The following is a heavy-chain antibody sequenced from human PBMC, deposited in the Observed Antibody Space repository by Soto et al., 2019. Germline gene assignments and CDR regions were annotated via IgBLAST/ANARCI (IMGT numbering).Heavy chain of an antibody. D-gene: IGHD6-13*01. CDR2: IYYSGST. CDR1: GGSISSGGYY. CDR3: AKSAAGHFDY. V-gene: IGHV4-31*03. Sequence: TSETLSLTCTVSGGSISSGGYYWSWIRQHPGKGLEWIGYIYYSGSTYYNPSLKSRATISVDTSKNQFSLKLSSVTAADTAVYYCAKSAAGHFDYWGQGTLVTVSS. J-gene: IGHJ4*02.